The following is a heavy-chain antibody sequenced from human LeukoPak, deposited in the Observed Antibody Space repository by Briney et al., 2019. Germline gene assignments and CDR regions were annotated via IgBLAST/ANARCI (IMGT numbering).Heavy chain of an antibody. V-gene: IGHV3-30*02. D-gene: IGHD3-9*01. J-gene: IGHJ6*02. CDR2: IRYDGSNK. CDR3: AKAETGYSPYYYYGMDV. Sequence: PGGSLRLSCAASGSTFSSYGMHWVRQAPGKGLEWVALIRYDGSNKYYADSVKGRFTISRDNSKNTLYLQMNSLRAEDTAVYYCAKAETGYSPYYYYGMDVWGQGTTVTVSS. CDR1: GSTFSSYG.